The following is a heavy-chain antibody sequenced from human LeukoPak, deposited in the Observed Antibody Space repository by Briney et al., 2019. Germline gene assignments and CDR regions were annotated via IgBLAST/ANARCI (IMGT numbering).Heavy chain of an antibody. CDR1: GGSISSSSYY. J-gene: IGHJ4*02. Sequence: PSETLSLTCTVSGGSISSSSYYWVWIRQPPGKGPEWVGNIYYSGSTYYNPSLKSRLTISIDTSNNQFSLKLTSLTAADTAVYYCARRHSGSSLVDYWGQGTLVTVSS. V-gene: IGHV4-39*01. CDR3: ARRHSGSSLVDY. CDR2: IYYSGST. D-gene: IGHD1-26*01.